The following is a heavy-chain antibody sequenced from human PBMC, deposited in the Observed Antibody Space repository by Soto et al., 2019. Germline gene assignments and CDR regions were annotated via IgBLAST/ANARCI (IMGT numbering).Heavy chain of an antibody. CDR2: ISWNSGSI. CDR3: AKDLPVLFDP. Sequence: EVQLVESGGGLVQPGRSLRLSCAASGFTFDDYAMHWVRQAPGKGLEWVSGISWNSGSIGYADSVKGRFTISRDNAKNSLYRQMNSLRAEDTALYYCAKDLPVLFDPWGQGTLVTVSS. V-gene: IGHV3-9*01. CDR1: GFTFDDYA. J-gene: IGHJ5*02.